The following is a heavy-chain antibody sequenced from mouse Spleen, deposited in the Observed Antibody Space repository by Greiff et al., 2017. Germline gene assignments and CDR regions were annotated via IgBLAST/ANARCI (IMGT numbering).Heavy chain of an antibody. Sequence: VQLQQSGAELVRPGASVKLSCTASGFNIKDDYMHWVQQRPEQGLEWIGWIDPENGDTEYASKFQGKATITADTSSNTAYLQLSSLTSEDTAVYYCAHYYDGSLDYWGQGTTLTVSS. CDR1: GFNIKDDY. CDR3: AHYYDGSLDY. CDR2: IDPENGDT. V-gene: IGHV14-4*01. D-gene: IGHD1-1*01. J-gene: IGHJ2*01.